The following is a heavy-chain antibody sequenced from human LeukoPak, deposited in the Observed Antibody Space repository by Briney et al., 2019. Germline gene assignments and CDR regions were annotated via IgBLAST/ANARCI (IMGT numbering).Heavy chain of an antibody. D-gene: IGHD3-10*01. Sequence: PGGSLRLSCAASGITFSSYAMSWVRQAPGKGLEWVSAISGSGGSTYYADSVKGRFTISRDNSKNTLYLQMNSLRAEDTAVYYCAKALLNYSGSASYYNPTPFDYWGQGTLVTVSS. CDR1: GITFSSYA. V-gene: IGHV3-23*01. CDR2: ISGSGGST. J-gene: IGHJ4*02. CDR3: AKALLNYSGSASYYNPTPFDY.